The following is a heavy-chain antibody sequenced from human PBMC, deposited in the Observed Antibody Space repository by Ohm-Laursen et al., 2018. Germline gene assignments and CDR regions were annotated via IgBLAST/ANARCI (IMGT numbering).Heavy chain of an antibody. CDR3: ARDNSNYGWFDP. CDR1: DASIDSAK. CDR2: VSQIGTP. J-gene: IGHJ5*02. Sequence: GTLSLTCVVSDASIDSAKWSWVRQSAGKQLEWIGRVSQIGTPSYNPSFGSRVIISVESSTNRVSLVLGAVTAADTAVYFCARDNSNYGWFDPWGQGTLVTVSS. V-gene: IGHV4-4*07. D-gene: IGHD4-11*01.